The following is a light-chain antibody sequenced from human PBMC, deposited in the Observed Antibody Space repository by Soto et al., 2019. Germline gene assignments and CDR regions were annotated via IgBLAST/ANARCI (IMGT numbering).Light chain of an antibody. Sequence: EVVMTQSPATLSVSPGERATLSCRASQSVRSNLAWYQQKPGQAPRPLIYDTSTRATGIPARFSGSGSGTEFTLTISSLQSEDFATYYCQQASSFPFTFGGGTEVEIK. CDR3: QQASSFPFT. J-gene: IGKJ4*01. V-gene: IGKV3-15*01. CDR2: DTS. CDR1: QSVRSN.